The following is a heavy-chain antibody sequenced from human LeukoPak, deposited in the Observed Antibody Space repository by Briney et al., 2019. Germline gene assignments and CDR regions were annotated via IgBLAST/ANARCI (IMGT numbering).Heavy chain of an antibody. V-gene: IGHV5-51*01. CDR2: IYPGDSDT. D-gene: IGHD5-24*01. J-gene: IGHJ5*02. Sequence: GESLKISCKGSGYGFTSYWIGLGRQMPGKGLEWMGIIYPGDSDTRYSPSFQGQVTISDDKSISTACLQWSSLKASDNVMYYCPRLEDGDGYNQVDNWFDPWGQGTLVTVSS. CDR3: PRLEDGDGYNQVDNWFDP. CDR1: GYGFTSYW.